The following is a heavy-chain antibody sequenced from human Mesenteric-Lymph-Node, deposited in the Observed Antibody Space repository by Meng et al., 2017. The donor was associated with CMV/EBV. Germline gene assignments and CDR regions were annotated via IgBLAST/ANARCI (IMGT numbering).Heavy chain of an antibody. CDR1: DGSFTNEY. V-gene: IGHV4-34*01. CDR2: INDSGSA. J-gene: IGHJ4*02. Sequence: SETLSLTCAVYDGSFTNEYWSWIRQPPGKGLEWIGEINDSGSANYNPSLKSRVTISVDPSKRQFSLKVRSVTAADTAVYYCATAPIYQLPDYWAQGTLVTVSS. CDR3: ATAPIYQLPDY. D-gene: IGHD2-2*01.